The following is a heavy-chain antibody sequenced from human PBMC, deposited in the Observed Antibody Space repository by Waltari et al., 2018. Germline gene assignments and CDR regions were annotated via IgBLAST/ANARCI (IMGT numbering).Heavy chain of an antibody. J-gene: IGHJ3*01. CDR1: DGSINSTPHY. CDR2: ISHSGAT. V-gene: IGHV4-39*01. CDR3: ATYIGASIGTAAFDV. D-gene: IGHD5-12*01. Sequence: QLHLQESGPGLVKPSETLYLTCSVSDGSINSTPHYWGWIRQPPGKGPEWTGTISHSGATYNTPSLKRRVTISLDTSKNHYSPKFTSVTAADTAVYYCATYIGASIGTAAFDVWGQGTMVTVSS.